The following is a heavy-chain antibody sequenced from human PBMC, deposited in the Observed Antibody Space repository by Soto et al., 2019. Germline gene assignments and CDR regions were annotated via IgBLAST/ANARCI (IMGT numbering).Heavy chain of an antibody. CDR2: FDPEDGET. J-gene: IGHJ4*02. D-gene: IGHD2-15*01. Sequence: ASVKVSCQVSGYTLPELSMHWVRPAPGKGLEWMGGFDPEDGETIYAQKFQGGVTMTGDKPTDTAYMGLSSLRSEDRAVDYCATGRGCCSGGSCYGLWGQGTLVTVSS. CDR1: GYTLPELS. V-gene: IGHV1-24*01. CDR3: ATGRGCCSGGSCYGL.